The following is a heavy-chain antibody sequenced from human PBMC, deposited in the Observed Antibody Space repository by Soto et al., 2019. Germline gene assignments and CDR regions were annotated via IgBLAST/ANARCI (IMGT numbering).Heavy chain of an antibody. V-gene: IGHV4-34*01. CDR3: ARGLDFHPPISSY. J-gene: IGHJ4*02. D-gene: IGHD3-3*01. Sequence: SETLSLTCAVYGGSFSGYYWSWIRQPPGKGLEWIGEINHSGSTNYNPSLKSRVTISVDTSKNQFSLKLSSVTAADTAVYYCARGLDFHPPISSYWGKGTLVTVSS. CDR1: GGSFSGYY. CDR2: INHSGST.